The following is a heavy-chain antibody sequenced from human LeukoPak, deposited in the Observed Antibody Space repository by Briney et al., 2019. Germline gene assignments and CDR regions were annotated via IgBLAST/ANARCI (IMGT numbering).Heavy chain of an antibody. V-gene: IGHV4-34*01. CDR3: ARVLRDGYNIDY. Sequence: SETLSLTCAVYGGSFSGYYWSWIRQPPGKGLEWIGEINHSGSTNYNPSLKSRVTISVDTSKNQFSLKLSSVTAADTAVYYCARVLRDGYNIDYWGQGTLVTVSS. D-gene: IGHD5-24*01. J-gene: IGHJ4*02. CDR2: INHSGST. CDR1: GGSFSGYY.